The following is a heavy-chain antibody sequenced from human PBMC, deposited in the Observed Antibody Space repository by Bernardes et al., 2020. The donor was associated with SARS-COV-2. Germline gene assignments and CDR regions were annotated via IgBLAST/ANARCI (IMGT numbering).Heavy chain of an antibody. CDR1: GYTFTSQG. CDR3: ASVPTFRNWNYFPFEY. Sequence: ASVKVSCKASGYTFTSQGISWVRQAPGQGLEWMGWISTYNDDTNYAQRFQGRLTMTTETSTSTAYMELRTLTSDDTAMYYCASVPTFRNWNYFPFEYWGQGTLVTVSS. CDR2: ISTYNDDT. V-gene: IGHV1-18*01. J-gene: IGHJ4*02. D-gene: IGHD1-7*01.